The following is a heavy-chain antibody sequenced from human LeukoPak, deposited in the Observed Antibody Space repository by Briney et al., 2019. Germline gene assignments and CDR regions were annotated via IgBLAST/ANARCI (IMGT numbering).Heavy chain of an antibody. CDR1: GFTFSDYY. Sequence: GGSLRLSCAASGFTFSDYYLSWIRQAPGKGLEWVSYISHSGSTIFYADSVKGRFTISRDNAQNSLYLQMNSLRAEDTAVYYCVRGPSYGLQYPGWFDPWGQGTLVTVSS. V-gene: IGHV3-11*01. CDR3: VRGPSYGLQYPGWFDP. J-gene: IGHJ5*02. D-gene: IGHD4-11*01. CDR2: ISHSGSTI.